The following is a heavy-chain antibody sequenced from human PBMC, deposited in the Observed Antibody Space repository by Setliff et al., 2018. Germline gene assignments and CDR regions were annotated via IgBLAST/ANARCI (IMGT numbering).Heavy chain of an antibody. V-gene: IGHV4-34*01. CDR1: GGSFSGFY. CDR2: INHGGGI. CDR3: ATMRNYYETGNYYSSRWFDP. D-gene: IGHD3-22*01. Sequence: SETLSLTCAVYGGSFSGFYWPWIRQSPGKGLEWIGEINHGGGIDYNPSLKSRVTISVDTSKNQFSLKLMSVTAADTAVYYCATMRNYYETGNYYSSRWFDPWGQGTLVTVSS. J-gene: IGHJ5*02.